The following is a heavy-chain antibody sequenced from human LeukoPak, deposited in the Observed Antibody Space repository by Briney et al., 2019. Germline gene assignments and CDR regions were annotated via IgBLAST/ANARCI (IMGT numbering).Heavy chain of an antibody. V-gene: IGHV5-10-1*01. J-gene: IGHJ4*02. Sequence: NLGESLKISCKGSGYSFTSYWISWVRQMPGKGLEWMGRIDPSDSYTNYSPSFQGHVTISADKSISTAYLQWSSLKASDTPMYYCARHDSSGWSTVGTDYWGQGTLVTVSA. D-gene: IGHD6-19*01. CDR3: ARHDSSGWSTVGTDY. CDR1: GYSFTSYW. CDR2: IDPSDSYT.